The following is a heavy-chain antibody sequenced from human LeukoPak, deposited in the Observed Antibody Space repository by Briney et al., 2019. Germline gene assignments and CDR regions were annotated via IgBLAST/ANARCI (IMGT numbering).Heavy chain of an antibody. CDR2: ISSDETNK. Sequence: GRPLRLSCAASGFAFSTFGVHWVRQAPGTGLEWVARISSDETNKYYADSVKGRFTISRDNSKNTVYLQMSSLSAEDSAVYYCARDGVPTYLEYHYYGLDVWGQGTTVTVSS. D-gene: IGHD3-3*01. CDR3: ARDGVPTYLEYHYYGLDV. J-gene: IGHJ6*02. CDR1: GFAFSTFG. V-gene: IGHV3-30*03.